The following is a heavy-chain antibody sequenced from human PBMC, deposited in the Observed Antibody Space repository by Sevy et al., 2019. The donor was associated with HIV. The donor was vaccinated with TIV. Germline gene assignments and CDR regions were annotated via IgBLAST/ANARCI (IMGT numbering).Heavy chain of an antibody. CDR2: IYPGDSDT. CDR3: ARLDSSGWYPSYYYYYMDV. J-gene: IGHJ6*03. V-gene: IGHV5-51*01. D-gene: IGHD6-19*01. CDR1: GYSFTSYW. Sequence: GESLKISCKGSGYSFTSYWIGWVPQMPGKGLEWMGIIYPGDSDTRYSPSFQGQVTISADKSISTAYLQWSSLKASDTAMYYCARLDSSGWYPSYYYYYMDVWGKGTTVTVSS.